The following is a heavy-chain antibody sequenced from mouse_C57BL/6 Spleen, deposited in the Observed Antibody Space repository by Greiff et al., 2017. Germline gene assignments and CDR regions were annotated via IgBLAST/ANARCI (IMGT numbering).Heavy chain of an antibody. CDR3: ARTRAAGGFAY. CDR1: GFTFSDYG. CDR2: ISSGSSTI. V-gene: IGHV5-17*01. J-gene: IGHJ3*01. Sequence: EVMLVESGGGLVKPGGSLKLSCAASGFTFSDYGMHWVRQAPEKGLEWVAYISSGSSTIYYADTVKGRFTISRDNAKNTLFLQMTSLRSEDTAMYYCARTRAAGGFAYWGQGTLVTVSA. D-gene: IGHD3-1*01.